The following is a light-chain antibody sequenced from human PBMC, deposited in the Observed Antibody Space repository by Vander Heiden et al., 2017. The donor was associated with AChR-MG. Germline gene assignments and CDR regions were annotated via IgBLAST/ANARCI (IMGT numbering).Light chain of an antibody. V-gene: IGLV3-1*01. CDR1: RLSNKY. J-gene: IGLJ1*01. CDR3: QVWDSDTDV. Sequence: SYDLTQSPSVSVPPGQTATITCSGERLSNKYTSWYHLMPGQSPVLFIFQDNLRPSGIPERFSGSNSGNTATLTISGIQSMDDGDYYCQVWDSDTDVFGTGTKVTV. CDR2: QDN.